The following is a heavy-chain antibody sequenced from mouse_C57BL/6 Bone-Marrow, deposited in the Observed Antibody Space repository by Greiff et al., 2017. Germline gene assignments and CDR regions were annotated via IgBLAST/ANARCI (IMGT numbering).Heavy chain of an antibody. CDR1: GYTFTSYG. CDR2: IYPRRGNT. Sequence: QVQLQQSGAELARPGASVKLSCKASGYTFTSYGISWVKQRTGQGLEWIGEIYPRRGNTYYNEKFKGKATLTPDKSSSTAYMELHLLTSEDSAVYFCARSGGYCRRYYFAYWGQGTTLTVSS. D-gene: IGHD2-3*01. V-gene: IGHV1-81*01. CDR3: ARSGGYCRRYYFAY. J-gene: IGHJ2*01.